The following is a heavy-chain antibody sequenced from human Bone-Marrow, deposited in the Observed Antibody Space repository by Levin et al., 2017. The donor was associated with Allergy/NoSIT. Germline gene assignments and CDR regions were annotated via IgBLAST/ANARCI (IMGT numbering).Heavy chain of an antibody. J-gene: IGHJ3*02. CDR2: MNLNSETT. V-gene: IGHV1-8*01. CDR1: GYSFTSHD. CDR3: ARGRGDWLDDAFDI. D-gene: IGHD3/OR15-3a*01. Sequence: GASVKVSCKASGYSFTSHDIHWVRQAAGQGLEWIGWMNLNSETTEFAQQFQGRVTMTRNTSISTAYLELSSLRSEDTAVYYCARGRGDWLDDAFDIWGQGTVVIVSS.